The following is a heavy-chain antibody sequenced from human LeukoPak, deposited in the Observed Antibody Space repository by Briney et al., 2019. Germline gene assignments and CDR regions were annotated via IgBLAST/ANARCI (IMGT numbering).Heavy chain of an antibody. CDR3: AKGGSNSGYDFLAWPYYYYYMDV. Sequence: GGSLRLSCAASGFTLSSYAMSWVRQAPGKGLEWVSAISGSGGSTYYADSVKGRFTISRDNSKNTLYLQMTSLRAEDTAVYYCAKGGSNSGYDFLAWPYYYYYMDVWGKGTTVTVSS. J-gene: IGHJ6*03. CDR1: GFTLSSYA. V-gene: IGHV3-23*01. CDR2: ISGSGGST. D-gene: IGHD5-12*01.